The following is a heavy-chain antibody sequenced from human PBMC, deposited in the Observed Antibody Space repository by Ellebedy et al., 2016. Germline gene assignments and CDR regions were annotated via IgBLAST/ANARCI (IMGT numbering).Heavy chain of an antibody. D-gene: IGHD3-22*01. V-gene: IGHV4-39*01. CDR3: ARQGIDLVVITPDAFDI. J-gene: IGHJ3*02. Sequence: SETLSLTCTVSGGSISSSSYYWGWIRQPPGKGLEWIGSIYYSGSTYYNPSLKSRVTISVDTSKNQFSLKLSSVTAADTAVYYCARQGIDLVVITPDAFDIWGQGTMVTVSS. CDR2: IYYSGST. CDR1: GGSISSSSYY.